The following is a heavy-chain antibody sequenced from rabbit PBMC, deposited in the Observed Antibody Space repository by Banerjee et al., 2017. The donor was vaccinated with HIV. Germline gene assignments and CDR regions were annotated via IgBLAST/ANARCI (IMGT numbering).Heavy chain of an antibody. V-gene: IGHV1S40*01. Sequence: QSLTESGGYLVKPGASLTLSGTASGFSLCSSYFMCWVRQAPGKGLEWIACIYAGGSGYTYYASWAKGRFTISKASSTTVTLQMTSLTAADTATYFCARDGWPGDYSYAPNLWGQGTLVTVS. CDR3: ARDGWPGDYSYAPNL. CDR1: GFSLCSSYF. CDR2: IYAGGSGYT. D-gene: IGHD6-1*01. J-gene: IGHJ4*01.